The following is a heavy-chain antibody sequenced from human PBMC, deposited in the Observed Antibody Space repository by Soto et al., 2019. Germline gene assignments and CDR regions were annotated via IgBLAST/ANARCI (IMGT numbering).Heavy chain of an antibody. CDR3: ASIKRKDIVVVKEGGYYFDY. CDR1: GGSISSSGYY. Sequence: SETLSLTCTVSGGSISSSGYYWGWIRQPPGKGMDWFWSIYYSGSTYYNPSLKSRVTISVDTSKNQFSLKLSSVTAADTAVYYCASIKRKDIVVVKEGGYYFDYWGQGTLVTVSS. D-gene: IGHD2-2*01. CDR2: IYYSGST. J-gene: IGHJ4*02. V-gene: IGHV4-39*01.